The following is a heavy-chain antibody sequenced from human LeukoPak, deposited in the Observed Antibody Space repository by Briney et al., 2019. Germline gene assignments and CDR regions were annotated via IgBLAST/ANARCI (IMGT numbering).Heavy chain of an antibody. D-gene: IGHD6-19*01. CDR2: IKNKVDRGTT. CDR1: GFTFINAW. V-gene: IGHV3-15*01. J-gene: IGHJ6*02. CDR3: TTDRYSSGWYNYGMDV. Sequence: GGSLRLSCRASGFTFINAWMSWVRQAPGKGLEWVGRIKNKVDRGTTDYAAPVKGSFTISRDDSKNTLYLQMNSLKIEDTAVYYCTTDRYSSGWYNYGMDVWGQGTTVTVSS.